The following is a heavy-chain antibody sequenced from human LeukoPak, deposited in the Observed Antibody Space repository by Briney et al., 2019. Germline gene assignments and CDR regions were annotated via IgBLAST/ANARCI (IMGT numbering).Heavy chain of an antibody. D-gene: IGHD1-26*01. CDR2: IYYSGST. J-gene: IGHJ4*02. V-gene: IGHV4-59*01. CDR1: GGSISSYY. Sequence: PSETLSLTCTVSGGSISSYYWSWIRRPPGKGLEWIGYIYYSGSTNYNPSLKSRVTISVDTSKNQFSLKLSSVTAADTAVYYCARDSGGSYDYWGQGTLVTVSS. CDR3: ARDSGGSYDY.